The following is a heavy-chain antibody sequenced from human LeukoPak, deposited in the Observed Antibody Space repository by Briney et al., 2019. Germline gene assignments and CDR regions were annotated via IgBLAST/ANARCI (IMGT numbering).Heavy chain of an antibody. J-gene: IGHJ4*02. CDR1: GFTFSSYG. CDR3: AKDRATRVATIKALSVFDY. CDR2: ISYDGSNK. V-gene: IGHV3-30*18. Sequence: PXGSLRLSCAASGFTFSSYGMHWVRQAPGKGLEGVAVISYDGSNKYYADSVKGRFTISRDNSKNTLYLQMNSLRAEDTAVYYCAKDRATRVATIKALSVFDYWGQGTLVTVSS. D-gene: IGHD5-12*01.